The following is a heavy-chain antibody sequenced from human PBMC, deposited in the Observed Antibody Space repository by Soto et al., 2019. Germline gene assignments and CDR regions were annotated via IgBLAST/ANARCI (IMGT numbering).Heavy chain of an antibody. V-gene: IGHV1-8*01. CDR3: ATGKVLRFLQWLKGSYYYGMDV. D-gene: IGHD3-3*01. CDR1: GYTFTSYD. Sequence: ASVKVSCKASGYTFTSYDINWVRQATGQGLEWMGWMNPNSGNTGYAQKFQGRVTMTRNTSISTAYMELSSLRSEDTAVYYCATGKVLRFLQWLKGSYYYGMDVWGQGTTVTVSS. J-gene: IGHJ6*02. CDR2: MNPNSGNT.